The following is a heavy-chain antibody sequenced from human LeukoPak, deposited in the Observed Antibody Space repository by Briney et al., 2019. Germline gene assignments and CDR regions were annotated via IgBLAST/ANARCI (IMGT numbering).Heavy chain of an antibody. J-gene: IGHJ4*02. D-gene: IGHD3-10*01. Sequence: SETLSLTCAVSGGSISSSYWWSWIRQPAGKGLEWIGRIYTSGSTNYNPSLKSRVTMSVDTSKNQFSLKLSSVTAADTAVYYCASSDYGSGYGYWGQGTLVTASS. CDR2: IYTSGST. V-gene: IGHV4-4*07. CDR1: GGSISSSYW. CDR3: ASSDYGSGYGY.